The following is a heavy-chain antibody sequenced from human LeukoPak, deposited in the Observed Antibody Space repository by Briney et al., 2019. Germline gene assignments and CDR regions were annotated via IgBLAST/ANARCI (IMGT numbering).Heavy chain of an antibody. CDR2: ISAYNGNT. V-gene: IGHV1-18*01. CDR3: ARDSGSFYDILTGYYSQGLDY. D-gene: IGHD3-9*01. J-gene: IGHJ4*02. Sequence: ASVKVFCKASGYTFTSYGISWVRQAPGQGLEWMGWISAYNGNTNYAQNLQGRDTMTTDTSTSTAYMELRSLRSDDTAVYYCARDSGSFYDILTGYYSQGLDYWGQGTLVTVSS. CDR1: GYTFTSYG.